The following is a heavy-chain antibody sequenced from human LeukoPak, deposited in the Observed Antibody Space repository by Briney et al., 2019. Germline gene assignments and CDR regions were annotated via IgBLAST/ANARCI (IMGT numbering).Heavy chain of an antibody. CDR2: ISAYNGNT. CDR3: ARGKVTMVRGVTSNWFDP. CDR1: GYTFTTSG. J-gene: IGHJ5*02. Sequence: ASVKVSCKASGYTFTTSGISWVRQAPGQGLEWVGWISAYNGNTNYAQKLQGRVTMTTDTSTSTAYMELRNLRSDDTAVYYCARGKVTMVRGVTSNWFDPWGQGTLVTVSS. V-gene: IGHV1-18*04. D-gene: IGHD3-10*01.